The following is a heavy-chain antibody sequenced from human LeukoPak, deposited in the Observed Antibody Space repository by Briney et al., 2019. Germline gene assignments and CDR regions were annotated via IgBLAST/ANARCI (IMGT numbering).Heavy chain of an antibody. CDR1: GFTFSDYY. V-gene: IGHV3-11*06. Sequence: GGSLRPSCAASGFTFSDYYMSWIRQAPGKGLEWVSYISSSSGYTNYADSVKGRFTISRDNAKNSLYLQMNSLRAEDTAVYYCARVYSGSYYDFDYWGQGTLVTVSS. J-gene: IGHJ4*02. CDR2: ISSSSGYT. D-gene: IGHD1-26*01. CDR3: ARVYSGSYYDFDY.